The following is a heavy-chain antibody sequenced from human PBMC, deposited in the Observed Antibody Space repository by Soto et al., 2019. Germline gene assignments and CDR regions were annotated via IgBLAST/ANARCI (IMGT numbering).Heavy chain of an antibody. Sequence: DVQLLESGGGFAQRGGSLRLSCAASGFSFSTYGMTWVRQAPGKGLEWVSYGGSGGSTYYADSVKGRFTISRDNSKNTLYLQMNSLRAEDTAVYYCGKCMGRAYHYYYMDVWGNGTTVTVSS. CDR2: GGSGGST. V-gene: IGHV3-23*01. CDR1: GFSFSTYG. J-gene: IGHJ6*03. CDR3: GKCMGRAYHYYYMDV. D-gene: IGHD3-16*01.